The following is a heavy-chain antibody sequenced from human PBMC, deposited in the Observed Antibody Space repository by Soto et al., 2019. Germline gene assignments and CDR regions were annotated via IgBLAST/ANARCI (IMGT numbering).Heavy chain of an antibody. CDR2: IIPIFGTA. Sequence: RASVKVSCKASGGTFSSYAISWVRQAPGQGLEWMGGIIPIFGTANYAQKFQGRVTITADESTSTAYMELSSLRSEDTAVYYCARSRSSIAALDWFDPWGQGTLVTVSS. J-gene: IGHJ5*02. CDR3: ARSRSSIAALDWFDP. D-gene: IGHD6-6*01. V-gene: IGHV1-69*13. CDR1: GGTFSSYA.